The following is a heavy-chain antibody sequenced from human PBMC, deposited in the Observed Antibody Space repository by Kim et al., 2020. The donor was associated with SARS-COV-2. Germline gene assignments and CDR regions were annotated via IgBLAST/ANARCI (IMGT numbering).Heavy chain of an antibody. Sequence: YSQKYQGRVTITRDTSASTAYMELSSLRSEDTAVYYCARAWDTAMVYFDYWGQGTLVTVSS. J-gene: IGHJ4*02. D-gene: IGHD5-18*01. CDR3: ARAWDTAMVYFDY. V-gene: IGHV1-3*01.